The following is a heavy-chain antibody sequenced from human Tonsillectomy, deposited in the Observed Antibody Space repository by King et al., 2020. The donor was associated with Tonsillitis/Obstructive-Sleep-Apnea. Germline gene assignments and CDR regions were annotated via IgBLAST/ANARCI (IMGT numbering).Heavy chain of an antibody. CDR3: ARVDSGSYCFDY. CDR2: IWYDGSNK. CDR1: GFTFGSYG. J-gene: IGHJ4*02. D-gene: IGHD1-26*01. Sequence: VQLVESGGGVVQPGRSLRLSCAASGFTFGSYGMHWVRQAPGKGLEWVAVIWYDGSNKYYADSVKGRFTISRDNSKNTLYLQMNSQRAEDTAVYYCARVDSGSYCFDYWGQGTLVTVSS. V-gene: IGHV3-33*01.